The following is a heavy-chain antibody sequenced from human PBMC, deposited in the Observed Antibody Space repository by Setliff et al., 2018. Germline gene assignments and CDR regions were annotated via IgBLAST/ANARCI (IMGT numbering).Heavy chain of an antibody. J-gene: IGHJ3*02. CDR2: IHYSGST. CDR1: GGSINSGSYF. D-gene: IGHD2-15*01. Sequence: SETLSLTCTVSGGSINSGSYFWAWIRQPPGKGLEWIGSIHYSGSTYYNPSLKSRVIVSVDTSKNQFSLKLSSVTAADTAVYYCARLPGYCNGGNCYGYYTFDIWGQGTMVTVSS. CDR3: ARLPGYCNGGNCYGYYTFDI. V-gene: IGHV4-39*01.